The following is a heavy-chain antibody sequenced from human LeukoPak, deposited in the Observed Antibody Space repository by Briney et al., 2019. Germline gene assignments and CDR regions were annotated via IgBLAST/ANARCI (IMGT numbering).Heavy chain of an antibody. CDR3: ARGWLAETTVVTPYNY. CDR2: ITPLFGVA. D-gene: IGHD4-23*01. Sequence: SVKVSCKASGGTFSSYDISWVRQAPGQGLEWMGGITPLFGVANYAQKFQGRVTISAVESKSTAYMELRSLRSEDTAVYYCARGWLAETTVVTPYNYWGQGTLVTVSS. V-gene: IGHV1-69*01. CDR1: GGTFSSYD. J-gene: IGHJ4*02.